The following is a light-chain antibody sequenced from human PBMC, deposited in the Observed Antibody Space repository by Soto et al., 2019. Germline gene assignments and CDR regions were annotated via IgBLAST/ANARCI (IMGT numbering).Light chain of an antibody. CDR1: SGHSNYA. Sequence: QPVLTQSPSASASLGASVKLTCTLSSGHSNYAIAWHQHQSEKGPRYLMNLNSDGSHSKGDGTPDRFSGPSSGAERYPTIARLQSEDEADYYCQTWGAGTVVFGAGTKLTVL. CDR3: QTWGAGTVV. J-gene: IGLJ2*01. CDR2: LNSDGSH. V-gene: IGLV4-69*01.